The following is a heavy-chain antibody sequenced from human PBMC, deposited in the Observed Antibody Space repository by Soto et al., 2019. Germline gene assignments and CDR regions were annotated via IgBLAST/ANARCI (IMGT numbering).Heavy chain of an antibody. D-gene: IGHD6-19*01. Sequence: GGSLRLSCAASGFTFSGYAMSWVRQSPGKGLEWVSAISGSGGSTYYADSVKGRFTIPRDNSKNTLYLQMNSLRAEDTAVYYCAKDVAVAGTSWFDPWGQGTLVTVSS. CDR1: GFTFSGYA. J-gene: IGHJ5*02. V-gene: IGHV3-23*01. CDR3: AKDVAVAGTSWFDP. CDR2: ISGSGGST.